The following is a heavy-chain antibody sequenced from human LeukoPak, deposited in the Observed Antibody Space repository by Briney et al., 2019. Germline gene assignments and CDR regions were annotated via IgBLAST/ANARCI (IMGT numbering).Heavy chain of an antibody. CDR1: GYTFTSYG. V-gene: IGHV1-18*01. D-gene: IGHD4-17*01. Sequence: ASVKVSCKASGYTFTSYGISWVRQAPGQGLEWMGWISAYNGNTNYAQKLQGRVTMTTDTSTSTAYMELRSLRSDDTAVYYCARDQDYGDYTYYFDYWGQGTLVTVSS. J-gene: IGHJ4*02. CDR3: ARDQDYGDYTYYFDY. CDR2: ISAYNGNT.